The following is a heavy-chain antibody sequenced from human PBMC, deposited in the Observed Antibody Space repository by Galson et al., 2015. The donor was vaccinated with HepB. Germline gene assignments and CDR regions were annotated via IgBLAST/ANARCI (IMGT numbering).Heavy chain of an antibody. CDR2: ISAYNGNT. V-gene: IGHV1-18*01. CDR3: ARDSVMSYGGSYKGDY. Sequence: SVKVSCKASGYTFTSYGISWVRQAPGQGLEWMGWISAYNGNTNYAQKFQGRVTMTPDTSTSTAYMELRSLRSDDTAVYYCARDSVMSYGGSYKGDYWGQGTLVTVSS. J-gene: IGHJ4*02. D-gene: IGHD1-26*01. CDR1: GYTFTSYG.